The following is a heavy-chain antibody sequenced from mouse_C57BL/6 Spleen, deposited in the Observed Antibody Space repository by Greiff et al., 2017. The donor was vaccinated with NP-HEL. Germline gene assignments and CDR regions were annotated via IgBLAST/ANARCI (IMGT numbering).Heavy chain of an antibody. CDR2: IYPGSGST. V-gene: IGHV1-55*01. Sequence: QVQLKQPGAELVKPGASVKMSCKASGYTFTSYWITWVKQRPGQGLEWIGDIYPGSGSTNYNEKFKSKATLTVDTSSSTAYMQLSSLTSEDSAVYDCARSGDGYWDAMDYWGQGTSVTVSS. CDR3: ARSGDGYWDAMDY. J-gene: IGHJ4*01. CDR1: GYTFTSYW. D-gene: IGHD2-3*01.